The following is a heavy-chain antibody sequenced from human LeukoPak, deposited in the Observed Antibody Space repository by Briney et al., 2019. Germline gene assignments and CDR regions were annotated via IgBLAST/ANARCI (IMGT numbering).Heavy chain of an antibody. V-gene: IGHV1-69*05. D-gene: IGHD3-16*01. CDR3: ARGAAHIHFDY. CDR2: IIPIFGTT. Sequence: SVKVSCKASGGTFSSHVISWVRQAPGQGLEWMGGIIPIFGTTNYAQKFQGRVTMTRDTSTSTVYMELSSLRSEDTAVYYCARGAAHIHFDYWGQGTLVTVSS. CDR1: GGTFSSHV. J-gene: IGHJ4*02.